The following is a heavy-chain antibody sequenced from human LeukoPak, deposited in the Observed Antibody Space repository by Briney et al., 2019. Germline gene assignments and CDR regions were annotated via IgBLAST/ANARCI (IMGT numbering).Heavy chain of an antibody. D-gene: IGHD3-9*01. V-gene: IGHV3-7*01. CDR1: GFSLSNYW. CDR3: ARDYDWAFDF. CDR2: IKQDGSEK. J-gene: IGHJ4*02. Sequence: PGGSLRLSCAASGFSLSNYWMNWVRQAPGKGLEWVANIKQDGSEKNYVDSVKGRFSISRDNAKNSLILQMNDLRDEDTAVYYCARDYDWAFDFWGQGTRVTVSS.